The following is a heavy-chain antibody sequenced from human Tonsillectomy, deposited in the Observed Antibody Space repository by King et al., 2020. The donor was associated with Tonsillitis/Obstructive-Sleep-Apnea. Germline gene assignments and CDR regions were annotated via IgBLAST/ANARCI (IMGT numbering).Heavy chain of an antibody. CDR1: GFNFRSYG. Sequence: VQLVESGGGVVQPGGSLRLSWSASGFNFRSYGMHGVRQAPGKALVGGAALRQDGKNKYNGDSVKGRFTIPRDNSKKTLYLQMNSLRAEDTAVHYCARDGGSGTESSYFDYWGQGTLVTVSS. D-gene: IGHD3-16*01. V-gene: IGHV3-33*01. J-gene: IGHJ4*02. CDR3: ARDGGSGTESSYFDY. CDR2: LRQDGKNK.